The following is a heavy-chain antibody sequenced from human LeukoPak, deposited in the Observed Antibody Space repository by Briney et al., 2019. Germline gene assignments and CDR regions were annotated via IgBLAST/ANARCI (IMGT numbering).Heavy chain of an antibody. CDR2: IYYSGST. V-gene: IGHV4-39*01. Sequence: PSETLSHTCTVSGGSISSSSYYWGWIRQPPGKGLEWIGSIYYSGSTYYNPSLKSRVTISVDTSKNQFSLKLSSVTAADTAVYYCARQAWIPYCSSTSCYWALFDYWGQGTLVTVSS. CDR3: ARQAWIPYCSSTSCYWALFDY. D-gene: IGHD2-2*01. CDR1: GGSISSSSYY. J-gene: IGHJ4*02.